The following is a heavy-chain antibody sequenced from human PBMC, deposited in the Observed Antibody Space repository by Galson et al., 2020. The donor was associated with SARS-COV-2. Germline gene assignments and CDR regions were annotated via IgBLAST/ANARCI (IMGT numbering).Heavy chain of an antibody. D-gene: IGHD3-10*01. CDR2: ISSSGSTI. V-gene: IGHV3-11*04. J-gene: IGHJ6*03. CDR1: GFTFSDYY. Sequence: NSGGSLRLSCAASGFTFSDYYMSWIRQDPGKGLEWVSYISSSGSTIYYADSVKGRFTISRDNAKNSLYLQMNSLRAEDTAVYYCASHYGSGSLYDYYMDVWGKGTTVTISS. CDR3: ASHYGSGSLYDYYMDV.